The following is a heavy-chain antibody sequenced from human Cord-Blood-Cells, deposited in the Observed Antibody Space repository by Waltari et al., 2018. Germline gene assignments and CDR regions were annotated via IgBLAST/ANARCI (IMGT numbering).Heavy chain of an antibody. Sequence: QVQLQESGPGLVKPSETLSLTCTVPGYSISSGYYCGWIRPPPGKGLEWIGSIYHSGSTYYNPSLKSRVTISVDTSKNQFSLKLSSVTAADTAVYYCARDLHCSSTSCYTDDAFDIWGQGTMVTVSS. V-gene: IGHV4-38-2*02. J-gene: IGHJ3*02. CDR1: GYSISSGYY. CDR3: ARDLHCSSTSCYTDDAFDI. CDR2: IYHSGST. D-gene: IGHD2-2*02.